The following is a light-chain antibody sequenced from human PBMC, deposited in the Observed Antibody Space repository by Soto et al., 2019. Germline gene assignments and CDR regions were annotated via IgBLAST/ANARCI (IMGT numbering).Light chain of an antibody. Sequence: QSVLTQPPSVSAAPGQKVTISCSGSSSNIGNNYVSWYQPLPGTAPKLLIYDNNKRPSGIPDRFSGSKSGTSATLGITGLQTGDEADYYCGTWDSSLRKWVFGGGTKLTVL. V-gene: IGLV1-51*01. CDR3: GTWDSSLRKWV. CDR2: DNN. CDR1: SSNIGNNY. J-gene: IGLJ3*02.